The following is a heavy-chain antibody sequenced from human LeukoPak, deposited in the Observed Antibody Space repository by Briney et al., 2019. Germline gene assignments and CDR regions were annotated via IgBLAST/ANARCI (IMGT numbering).Heavy chain of an antibody. Sequence: PGGSLRLSCAASGFTFSSYSLNWVRQAPGKGLEWVSCITSNIYTYYADSVRGRFTISRDNSQNSVYLVMNSLRAGDTAVYYCARERDTSMVALDSWGQGTLVTVSS. D-gene: IGHD5-18*01. J-gene: IGHJ4*02. V-gene: IGHV3-21*06. CDR1: GFTFSSYS. CDR3: ARERDTSMVALDS. CDR2: ITSNIYT.